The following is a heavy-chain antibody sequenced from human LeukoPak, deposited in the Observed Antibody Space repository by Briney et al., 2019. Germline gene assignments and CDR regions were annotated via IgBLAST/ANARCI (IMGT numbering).Heavy chain of an antibody. D-gene: IGHD3-10*01. V-gene: IGHV1-18*01. CDR3: ATDLDGSGSYYY. CDR1: GYTFTNYG. J-gene: IGHJ4*02. Sequence: GASAKVSCKASGYTFTNYGVSWVRQAPGQGLEWMGWISGYNGNTNYAQKLQGRLTMTTDTSTSTAYMELRSLRSDDTAVYYCATDLDGSGSYYYWGQGTLVTVSS. CDR2: ISGYNGNT.